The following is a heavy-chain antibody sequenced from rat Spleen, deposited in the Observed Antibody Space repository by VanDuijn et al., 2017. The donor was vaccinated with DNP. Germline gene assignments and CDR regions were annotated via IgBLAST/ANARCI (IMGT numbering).Heavy chain of an antibody. V-gene: IGHV5-20*01. J-gene: IGHJ3*01. D-gene: IGHD1-9*01. Sequence: EVQLVESGGGLVQPGRSLKLSCAASGFTFSDYYMAWVRQAPTKGLEWVASISYDGVHAYYRDSVKGRFTISRDNAKSTLYLQMDSLRSDDTATYYYTRRGHTTGLNWFVYWGQGTLVTVSS. CDR1: GFTFSDYY. CDR3: TRRGHTTGLNWFVY. CDR2: ISYDGVHA.